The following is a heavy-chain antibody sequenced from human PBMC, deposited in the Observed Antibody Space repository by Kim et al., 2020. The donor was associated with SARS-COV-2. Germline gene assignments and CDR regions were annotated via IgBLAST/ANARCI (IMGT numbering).Heavy chain of an antibody. D-gene: IGHD4-17*01. CDR3: ARASDYVAAIEGLDP. CDR2: ISCTGSST. J-gene: IGHJ5*02. V-gene: IGHV3-20*01. Sequence: GGSLRLFCAASGFTFSNYDMNWVRQAPGKGLEWVSGISCTGSSTGYADSVKGRFTISRDNAKNSLYLQMNSLRAEDTAVYHCARASDYVAAIEGLDPWG. CDR1: GFTFSNYD.